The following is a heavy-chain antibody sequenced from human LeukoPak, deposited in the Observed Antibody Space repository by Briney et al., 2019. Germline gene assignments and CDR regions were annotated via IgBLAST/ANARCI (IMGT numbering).Heavy chain of an antibody. CDR3: ASAFFGASGIGDD. CDR2: INHSGST. J-gene: IGHJ4*02. D-gene: IGHD3-10*01. V-gene: IGHV4-34*01. CDR1: GGSFSGYY. Sequence: SETLSLTCAVYGGSFSGYYWSWIRQPPGKGLEWIGEINHSGSTNYNPSLKSRVTISVDTSKNQFSLKLSSVTAAATAVYYCASAFFGASGIGDDGGQGTLVTVSS.